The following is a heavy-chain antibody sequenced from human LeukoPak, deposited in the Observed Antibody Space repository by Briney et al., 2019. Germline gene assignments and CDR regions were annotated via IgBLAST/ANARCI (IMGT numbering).Heavy chain of an antibody. D-gene: IGHD3-16*01. V-gene: IGHV3-9*01. J-gene: IGHJ3*02. CDR2: ISWNSGSI. CDR3: VKIRGGYVLDAFDI. CDR1: GFTFDDYG. Sequence: PGGSLRLSCAASGFTFDDYGMHWVRQAPGKGLEWVSGISWNSGSIGYADSVKGRFSISRDNAKNSLYLQMNSLRVEDTALYYCVKIRGGYVLDAFDIWGQGTMVTVSS.